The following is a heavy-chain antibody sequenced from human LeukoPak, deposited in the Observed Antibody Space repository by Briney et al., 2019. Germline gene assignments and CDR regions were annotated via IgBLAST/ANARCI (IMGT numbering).Heavy chain of an antibody. CDR3: ARDSKSIMMVTGYYFDY. D-gene: IGHD5-18*01. V-gene: IGHV3-21*01. CDR1: GFTFSTYV. Sequence: PGGSLRLSCAASGFTFSTYVMNWVRQAPGKGLEWVSSISSSSSYIYYADSVKGRFTISRDNAKNSLYLQMNSLRAEDTAVYYCARDSKSIMMVTGYYFDYWGQGTLVTVSS. CDR2: ISSSSSYI. J-gene: IGHJ4*02.